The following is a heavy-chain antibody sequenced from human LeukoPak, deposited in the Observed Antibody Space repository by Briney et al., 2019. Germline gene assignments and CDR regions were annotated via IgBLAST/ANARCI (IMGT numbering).Heavy chain of an antibody. CDR1: GYTFTSYY. CDR3: ARDGSPRGYYYYGMDV. Sequence: ASVKVSRKASGYTFTSYYMHWVRQAPGQGLEWMGIINPSGGSTSYAQKFQGRVTMTRDTSTSTVYMELSSLRSEDTAVYYCARDGSPRGYYYYGMDVWGQGTTVTVSS. V-gene: IGHV1-46*01. J-gene: IGHJ6*02. CDR2: INPSGGST. D-gene: IGHD6-13*01.